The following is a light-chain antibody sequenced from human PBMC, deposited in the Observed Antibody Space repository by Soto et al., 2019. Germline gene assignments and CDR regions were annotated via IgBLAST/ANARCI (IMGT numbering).Light chain of an antibody. CDR3: SSYISSSTYV. Sequence: QSALTQPASVSGSPGQSITISFTGTSSDIGRYNYVSWYQQYPGKAPTFMIYDVSNRPSGVSNRFSGSKSGNTASLTISGLQAEDEADYYCSSYISSSTYVFGTGTKLTVL. J-gene: IGLJ1*01. V-gene: IGLV2-14*01. CDR1: SSDIGRYNY. CDR2: DVS.